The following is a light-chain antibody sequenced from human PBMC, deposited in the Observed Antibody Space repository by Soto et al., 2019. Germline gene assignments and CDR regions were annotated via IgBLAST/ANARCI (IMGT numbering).Light chain of an antibody. V-gene: IGLV1-44*01. CDR3: AAWDDSLVV. CDR2: SNN. Sequence: QSVLTQPPSASGTPGQRVTISCSGSSSNIGSNTVNWYQQLPGTAPKLLIYSNNQRPSGVPDRFSGSKSGTSASLAISGVQSEDEADYYCAAWDDSLVVFGGGTKLTVL. CDR1: SSNIGSNT. J-gene: IGLJ2*01.